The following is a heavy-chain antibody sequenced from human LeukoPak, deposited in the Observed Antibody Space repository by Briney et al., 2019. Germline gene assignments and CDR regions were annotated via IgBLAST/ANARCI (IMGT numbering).Heavy chain of an antibody. CDR1: GFTSSSYA. J-gene: IGHJ4*02. Sequence: GGSLRLSCAASGFTSSSYAMHWVRQAPGKGLEWVAVISYDGSNKYYADSVKGRFTISRDNSKNTLYLQMNSLRAEDTAVYYCARGQVYSSSWYPLDYYFDYWGQGTLVTVSS. V-gene: IGHV3-30-3*01. D-gene: IGHD6-13*01. CDR3: ARGQVYSSSWYPLDYYFDY. CDR2: ISYDGSNK.